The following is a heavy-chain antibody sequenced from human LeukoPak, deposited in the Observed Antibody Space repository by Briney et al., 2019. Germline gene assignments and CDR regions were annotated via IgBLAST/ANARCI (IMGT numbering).Heavy chain of an antibody. V-gene: IGHV3-11*04. J-gene: IGHJ5*02. CDR1: GFTFSDYY. Sequence: GGSLRLSCAASGFTFSDYYMSWIRQAPGKGLEWVSSISGSGTTIYYADSVKGRITISRDNAKNSLYLQMNSLRADDTAVYYCARASFMITFGGIMTWGQGTLVTVSS. CDR2: ISGSGTTI. CDR3: ARASFMITFGGIMT. D-gene: IGHD3-16*01.